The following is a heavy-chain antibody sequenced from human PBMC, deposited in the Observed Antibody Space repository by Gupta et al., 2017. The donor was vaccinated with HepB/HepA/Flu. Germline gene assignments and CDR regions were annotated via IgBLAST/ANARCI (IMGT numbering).Heavy chain of an antibody. CDR1: GFIFSNYG. J-gene: IGHJ5*02. V-gene: IGHV3-23*01. CDR2: ISGSTNST. CDR3: AKGLRATGATNWFDP. Sequence: EVQLLESGGGLVQPGGSLSLSCAAPGFIFSNYGLTWVRQAPGKGLEWVSVISGSTNSTYYADSVKGRFTIFRDNSKNILYLPMNSLRADDTAVYYCAKGLRATGATNWFDPWGQGTLVLVSS. D-gene: IGHD4-17*01.